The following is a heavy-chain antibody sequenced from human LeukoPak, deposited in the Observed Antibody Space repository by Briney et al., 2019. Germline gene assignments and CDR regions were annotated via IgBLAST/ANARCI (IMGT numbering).Heavy chain of an antibody. J-gene: IGHJ3*02. CDR1: GGSFSGYY. CDR2: INHSGST. D-gene: IGHD3-22*01. CDR3: ARDYYDSSGLGAFDI. V-gene: IGHV4-34*01. Sequence: SETLSLTCAVYGGSFSGYYWSWIRQPPGKGPEWIGEINHSGSTNYNPSLKSRVTISVDTSKNQFSLKLSSVTAADTAVYYCARDYYDSSGLGAFDIWGQGTMVTVSS.